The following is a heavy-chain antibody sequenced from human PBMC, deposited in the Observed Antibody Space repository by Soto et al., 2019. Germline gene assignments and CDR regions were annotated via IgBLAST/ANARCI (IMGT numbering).Heavy chain of an antibody. D-gene: IGHD5-18*01. CDR3: ARTPWDGYTGYYFDY. V-gene: IGHV4-31*03. J-gene: IGHJ4*02. Sequence: SETLSLTCTVSGGSTSSGGYYWSWIRQHPGKGLEWIGYIYYSGSTYYNPSLKSRVTISVDKSKNQFSLKLSSVTAADTAVYSCARTPWDGYTGYYFDYWGQGTLVTVSS. CDR2: IYYSGST. CDR1: GGSTSSGGYY.